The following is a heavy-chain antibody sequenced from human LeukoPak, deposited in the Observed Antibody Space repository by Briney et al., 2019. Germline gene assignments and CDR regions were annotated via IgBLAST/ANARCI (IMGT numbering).Heavy chain of an antibody. CDR3: AKSYSNYFDY. CDR1: GFTFSSYG. V-gene: IGHV3-33*06. J-gene: IGHJ4*02. Sequence: PGRSLRPSCAASGFTFSSYGMHWVRQAPGKGLEWVAVIWYDGSKKSYADSVKGRFTISRDNSKNTLYLQMNSLRAEDTAVYYCAKSYSNYFDYWGQGTRVTVSS. D-gene: IGHD4-11*01. CDR2: IWYDGSKK.